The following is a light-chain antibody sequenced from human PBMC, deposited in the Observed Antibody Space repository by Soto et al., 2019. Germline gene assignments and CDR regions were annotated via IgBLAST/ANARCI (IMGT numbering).Light chain of an antibody. Sequence: QSVLTQPPSVSGAPGQRVTISCTGSSSNIGAGYDVQWYQQPPGAAPKLLIFGNSNRPSGVPDRFSGSRSGTSASLAITGLQAEDEADYFCQSYDISLSVSVIFGGGTKVTV. J-gene: IGLJ2*01. CDR1: SSNIGAGYD. CDR3: QSYDISLSVSVI. CDR2: GNS. V-gene: IGLV1-40*01.